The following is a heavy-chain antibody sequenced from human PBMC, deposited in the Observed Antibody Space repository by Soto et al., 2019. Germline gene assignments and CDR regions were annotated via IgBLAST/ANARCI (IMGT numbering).Heavy chain of an antibody. CDR3: AKGTASSGSYWANYFDY. J-gene: IGHJ4*02. CDR1: GFTFSSYA. Sequence: EVQLLESGGGLVQPGGSLRLSCAASGFTFSSYAMSWVRQAPGKGLEWVSAISGSGGSTYYADSVKGRFTISRDNSKNTLYLQMNSLRAEDTAVYYCAKGTASSGSYWANYFDYWGQGTLVTVSS. D-gene: IGHD1-26*01. CDR2: ISGSGGST. V-gene: IGHV3-23*01.